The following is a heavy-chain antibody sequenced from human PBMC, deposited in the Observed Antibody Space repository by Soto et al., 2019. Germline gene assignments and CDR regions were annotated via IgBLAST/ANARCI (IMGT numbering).Heavy chain of an antibody. Sequence: PSETLSLTCTVSGGSISSGGYYWSWIRQHPGKGLEWIGYIYYSGSTYYNPSLKSRVTISVDTSKNQFSLKLSSVTAADTAVYYCASHVDTAMVTGWFDPWGQGTLVTVSS. V-gene: IGHV4-31*02. CDR1: GGSISSGGYY. CDR2: IYYSGST. D-gene: IGHD5-18*01. J-gene: IGHJ5*02. CDR3: ASHVDTAMVTGWFDP.